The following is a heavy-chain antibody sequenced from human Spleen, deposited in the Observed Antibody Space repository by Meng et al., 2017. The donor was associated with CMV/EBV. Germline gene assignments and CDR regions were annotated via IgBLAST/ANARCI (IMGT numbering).Heavy chain of an antibody. Sequence: GGSLRLSCAASGFTFSSYSMNWVRQAPGKGLEWVSSISSSSSYIYYADSVKGRFTISRDNAKNSLYLQMSSLRAEDTAVYYCAREDGYYYYGMDVWGQGTTVTVSS. CDR1: GFTFSSYS. V-gene: IGHV3-21*01. CDR3: AREDGYYYYGMDV. J-gene: IGHJ6*02. CDR2: ISSSSSYI. D-gene: IGHD5-24*01.